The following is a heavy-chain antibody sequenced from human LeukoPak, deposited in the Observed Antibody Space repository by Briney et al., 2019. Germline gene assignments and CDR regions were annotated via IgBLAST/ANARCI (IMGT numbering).Heavy chain of an antibody. CDR2: INHSGST. CDR3: ARARTLYDYVWGSYRPGFYFDY. D-gene: IGHD3-16*02. CDR1: GGFFSGYY. J-gene: IGHJ4*02. V-gene: IGHV4-34*01. Sequence: SETLSLTCAVYGGFFSGYYWSWIRQPPGKGLEWIGEINHSGSTNYNPSLKSRVTISVDTSKSQFSLKLSSVTAADTAVYYCARARTLYDYVWGSYRPGFYFDYWGQGTLVTVSS.